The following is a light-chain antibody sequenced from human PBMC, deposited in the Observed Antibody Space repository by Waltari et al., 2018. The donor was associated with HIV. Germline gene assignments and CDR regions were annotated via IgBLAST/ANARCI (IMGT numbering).Light chain of an antibody. CDR1: SSDVGGYTS. Sequence: QSALTQPRSVSGSPGQSVTISCHGTSSDVGGYTSVSWYQQHPGKAPKLLIYEVSKWPSGVPDRFSGSKSGNTASLTISGLRADDEADYYCCSYGGTYNVFGTGTKVTIL. J-gene: IGLJ1*01. CDR2: EVS. CDR3: CSYGGTYNV. V-gene: IGLV2-11*01.